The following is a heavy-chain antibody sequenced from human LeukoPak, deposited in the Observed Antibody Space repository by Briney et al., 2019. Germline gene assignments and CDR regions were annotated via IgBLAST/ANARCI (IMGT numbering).Heavy chain of an antibody. J-gene: IGHJ4*02. Sequence: ASETLSLTCTVSGGSISSYYWSWIRQPAGKGLEWIGRIYTSGSTNYNPSLKSRVTMSVDTSKNQFSLKLSSVTAADTAVYYCAGGPGITMVRGVISYFDYWGQGTLVTVSS. V-gene: IGHV4-4*07. CDR1: GGSISSYY. CDR2: IYTSGST. CDR3: AGGPGITMVRGVISYFDY. D-gene: IGHD3-10*01.